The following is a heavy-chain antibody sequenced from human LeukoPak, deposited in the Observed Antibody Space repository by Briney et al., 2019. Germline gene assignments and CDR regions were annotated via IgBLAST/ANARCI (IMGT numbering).Heavy chain of an antibody. CDR3: ARALAAAGTNFDY. D-gene: IGHD6-13*01. CDR2: IYSGGNS. CDR1: GFSVSPSY. Sequence: PGGSLRLSCAVSGFSVSPSYMSWVRQAPGKGLECVSIIYSGGNSYYADSVKGRFTISRDNSKNTLYLQINSLRSEDTAVYYCARALAAAGTNFDYWGQGTLVTVSS. V-gene: IGHV3-53*05. J-gene: IGHJ4*02.